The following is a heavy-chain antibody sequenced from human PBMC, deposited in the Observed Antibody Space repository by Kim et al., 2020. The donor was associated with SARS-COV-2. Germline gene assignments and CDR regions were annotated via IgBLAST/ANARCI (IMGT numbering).Heavy chain of an antibody. D-gene: IGHD3-3*01. Sequence: SETLSLTCTVSGGSISSYYWSWIRQPPGKGLEWIGYIYYSGSTNYNPSLKSRVTISVDTSKNQFSLKLSSVTAADTAVYYCARHVTIFGVVTHYYYYGMDVWGQGTTVTVSS. J-gene: IGHJ6*02. CDR2: IYYSGST. CDR3: ARHVTIFGVVTHYYYYGMDV. CDR1: GGSISSYY. V-gene: IGHV4-59*08.